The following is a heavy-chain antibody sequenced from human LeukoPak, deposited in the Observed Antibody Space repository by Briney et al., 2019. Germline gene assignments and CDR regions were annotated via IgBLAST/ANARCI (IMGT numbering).Heavy chain of an antibody. CDR1: GFTFDDYA. Sequence: GGSLRLSCAASGFTFDDYAMHWVRQAPGKGLEWVSGISWNSGSIGYADSVKGRFTISRDNAKNSLYLQMNSLRAEDTALYYCAKDTGYDSSGPFDYWGRGTLVTVSS. D-gene: IGHD3-22*01. CDR3: AKDTGYDSSGPFDY. J-gene: IGHJ2*01. CDR2: ISWNSGSI. V-gene: IGHV3-9*01.